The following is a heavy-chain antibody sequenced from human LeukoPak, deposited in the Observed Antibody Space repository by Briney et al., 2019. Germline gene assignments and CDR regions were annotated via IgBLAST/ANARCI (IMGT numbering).Heavy chain of an antibody. CDR2: IYYSGST. CDR1: GGSISSYY. D-gene: IGHD1-7*01. CDR3: ARENWNYGIDY. Sequence: SETLSLTCTVSGGSISSYYWSWIRQPPGKGLEWIGYIYYSGSTNYNPSLKSRVTISVDTSKNQFSLKLSSMTAADTAVYYCARENWNYGIDYWGQGTLVTVSS. J-gene: IGHJ4*02. V-gene: IGHV4-59*01.